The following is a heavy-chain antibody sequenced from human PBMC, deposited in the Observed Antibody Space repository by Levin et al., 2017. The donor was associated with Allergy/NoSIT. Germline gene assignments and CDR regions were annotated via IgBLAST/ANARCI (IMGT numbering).Heavy chain of an antibody. CDR1: GGSISSGGYY. J-gene: IGHJ4*02. V-gene: IGHV4-31*03. CDR3: ARAYSSSFIFDY. D-gene: IGHD6-6*01. Sequence: SQTLSLTCTVSGGSISSGGYYWSWIRQHPGKGLEWIGYIYYSGSTYYNPSLKSRVTISVDTSKNQFSLKLSSVTAADTAVYYCARAYSSSFIFDYWGQGTLVTVSS. CDR2: IYYSGST.